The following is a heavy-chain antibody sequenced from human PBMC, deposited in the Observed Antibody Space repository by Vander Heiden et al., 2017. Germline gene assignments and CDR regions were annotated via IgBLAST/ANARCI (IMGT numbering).Heavy chain of an antibody. CDR2: IIPIFGTA. D-gene: IGHD1-20*01. CDR3: ARRVGYNKGFDY. V-gene: IGHV1-69*01. Sequence: QVQLVQSGAEVKNPGSSVKVPCKASGGTVSRYAVSWVRQAPGQGREWMGGIIPIFGTANYAQKFQGRVTITADESTSTAYMELSSLRSEDTAVYDCARRVGYNKGFDYWGQGTLVTVSS. J-gene: IGHJ4*02. CDR1: GGTVSRYA.